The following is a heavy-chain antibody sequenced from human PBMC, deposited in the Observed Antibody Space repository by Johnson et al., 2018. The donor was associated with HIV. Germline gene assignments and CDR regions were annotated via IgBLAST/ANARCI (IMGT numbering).Heavy chain of an antibody. D-gene: IGHD2-15*01. Sequence: VQLVESGGGVVQPGRSLRLSCATSGFTFSSYWMSWVRQAPGKGLEWVADIRQDGSEKYYADSVKGRFTISRDNDKNSLYLQMNSLRAEYTAVYYCARGEVAGVDAFDIWGQGTMVTVSS. J-gene: IGHJ3*02. CDR2: IRQDGSEK. CDR1: GFTFSSYW. CDR3: ARGEVAGVDAFDI. V-gene: IGHV3-7*01.